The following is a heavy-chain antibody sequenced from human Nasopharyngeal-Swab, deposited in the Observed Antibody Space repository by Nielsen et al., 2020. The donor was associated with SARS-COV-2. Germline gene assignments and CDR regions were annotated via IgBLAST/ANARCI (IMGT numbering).Heavy chain of an antibody. CDR3: ARDARGKIVGATKEDY. J-gene: IGHJ4*02. CDR1: GFTFSDYY. CDR2: ISSSGSTI. V-gene: IGHV3-11*04. Sequence: GESMKISWAASGFTFSDYYMSWIRQAPGKGLEWVSYISSSGSTIYYADSVKGRFTISRDNAKNSLDLQMNSLRAEDTAVYYCARDARGKIVGATKEDYWGQGTLVTVSS. D-gene: IGHD1-26*01.